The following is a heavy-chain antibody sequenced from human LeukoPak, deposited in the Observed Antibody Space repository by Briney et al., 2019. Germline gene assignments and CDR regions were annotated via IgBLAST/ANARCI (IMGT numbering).Heavy chain of an antibody. CDR3: ARERDYYDFWSGYFKGYYYYYMDV. J-gene: IGHJ6*03. CDR1: GGSISSSSYY. V-gene: IGHV4-39*07. D-gene: IGHD3-3*01. CDR2: IYYSGST. Sequence: PSETLSLTCTVSGGSISSSSYYWGWIRQPPGKGLEWIGSIYYSGSTYYNPSLKSRVTISVDTSKNQFSLKLSSVTAADTAVYYCARERDYYDFWSGYFKGYYYYYMDVWGKGTTVTVSS.